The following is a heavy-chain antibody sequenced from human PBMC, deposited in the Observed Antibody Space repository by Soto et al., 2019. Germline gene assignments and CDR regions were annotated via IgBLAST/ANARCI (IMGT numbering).Heavy chain of an antibody. Sequence: EVQLVESGGGLVQPGRSLRLSCAASGFFFEDYAMHWVRQAPRKGLEWVSAISWNSGNIGYADSVKGRFTISRDNAKNSLYLQMNSLRTEDTAFYFCAKDMRSSQGGSYAAELWGQGTLVTVSS. CDR3: AKDMRSSQGGSYAAEL. V-gene: IGHV3-9*01. J-gene: IGHJ4*02. CDR1: GFFFEDYA. CDR2: ISWNSGNI. D-gene: IGHD3-10*01.